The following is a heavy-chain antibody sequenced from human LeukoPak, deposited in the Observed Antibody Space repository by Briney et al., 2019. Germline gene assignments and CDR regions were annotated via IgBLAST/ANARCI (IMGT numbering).Heavy chain of an antibody. V-gene: IGHV4-4*07. CDR2: FYSSGTS. Sequence: SETLSLTCSASGGSISSDCWSWIRQPGGKGLEWIGRFYSSGTSDINPPFQPRATISVDTSKNQVFLTLTSLTAADTAVYFCTREKSVSGWHADSWGQGTLVTVSS. CDR1: GGSISSDC. D-gene: IGHD6-19*01. CDR3: TREKSVSGWHADS. J-gene: IGHJ4*02.